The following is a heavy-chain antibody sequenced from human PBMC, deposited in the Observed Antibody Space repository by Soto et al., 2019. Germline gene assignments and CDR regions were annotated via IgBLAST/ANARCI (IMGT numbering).Heavy chain of an antibody. Sequence: QVQLVESGGGVVQPGRSLRLSCAASGFTFSSYGMHWVRQAPGKGLEWVAVISYDGSNKYYADSVKGRFTISRDNSKNTLYLQMNSLRAEDTAVYYCAKDQYYYGSGSKGYYGMDVWGQGTTVTASS. CDR1: GFTFSSYG. J-gene: IGHJ6*02. CDR3: AKDQYYYGSGSKGYYGMDV. CDR2: ISYDGSNK. D-gene: IGHD3-10*01. V-gene: IGHV3-30*18.